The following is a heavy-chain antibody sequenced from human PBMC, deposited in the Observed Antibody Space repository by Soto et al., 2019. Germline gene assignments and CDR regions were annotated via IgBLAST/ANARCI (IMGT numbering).Heavy chain of an antibody. D-gene: IGHD2-15*01. V-gene: IGHV4-4*07. CDR2: IYSSGST. CDR3: ARDWGVVALDP. CDR1: GGSISSYY. Sequence: PSETLSLTCTVSGGSISSYYWSWIRQPAGKGLEWIGRIYSSGSTNYNPSLKSRVTMSVDSSKNQFSLKLNSVTAADTAVYYCARDWGVVALDPWGQGTLVTVSS. J-gene: IGHJ5*02.